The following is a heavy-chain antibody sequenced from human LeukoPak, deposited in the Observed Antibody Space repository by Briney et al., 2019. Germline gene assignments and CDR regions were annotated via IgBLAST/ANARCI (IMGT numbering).Heavy chain of an antibody. Sequence: GGSLRLSCAASGFTFSSYGMHWVRQAPGKGLEWVAVISYDGSNKYYADSVKGRFTISRDNSKNTLYLQMNSLRAEGTAVYYCAKGEWFGELLSDYWGQGTLVTVSS. CDR3: AKGEWFGELLSDY. CDR2: ISYDGSNK. CDR1: GFTFSSYG. D-gene: IGHD3-10*01. J-gene: IGHJ4*02. V-gene: IGHV3-30*18.